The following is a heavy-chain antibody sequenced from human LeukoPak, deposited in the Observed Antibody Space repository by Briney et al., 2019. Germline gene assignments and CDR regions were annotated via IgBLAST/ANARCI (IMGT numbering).Heavy chain of an antibody. J-gene: IGHJ4*02. Sequence: PGGSLRLSCAASGFTFSSYAMSWVRQAPGKGLEWVSAISGSGGSTYYADSVKGRFTISRDNSRDTLYLQMNSLRAEDTAVYYCTTDRDYDFWSGYYRNPDYWGQGTLVTVSS. D-gene: IGHD3-3*01. CDR2: ISGSGGST. V-gene: IGHV3-23*01. CDR3: TTDRDYDFWSGYYRNPDY. CDR1: GFTFSSYA.